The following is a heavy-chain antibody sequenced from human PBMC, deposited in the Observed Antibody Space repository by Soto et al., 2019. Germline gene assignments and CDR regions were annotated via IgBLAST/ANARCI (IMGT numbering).Heavy chain of an antibody. CDR2: ISYDGSNK. V-gene: IGHV3-30*18. Sequence: QVQLVESGGGVVQPGRSLRLSCAASGFTFSSYGMHWVRHAPGKGLEWVAVISYDGSNKYYADAVKGRFTISRDNSENMLYLQMSRLRAEDTAVYYCVKDGSTGWPYFYDMDVWGQGTTVTVSS. D-gene: IGHD6-19*01. CDR1: GFTFSSYG. J-gene: IGHJ6*02. CDR3: VKDGSTGWPYFYDMDV.